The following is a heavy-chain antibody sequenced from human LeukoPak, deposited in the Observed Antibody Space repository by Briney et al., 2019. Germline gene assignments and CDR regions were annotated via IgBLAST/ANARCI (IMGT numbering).Heavy chain of an antibody. CDR3: ARDPIMTTVAPGP. CDR1: GFTFSDYY. D-gene: IGHD4-23*01. J-gene: IGHJ5*02. V-gene: IGHV3-11*01. Sequence: GGSLRLSCAASGFTFSDYYMSWIRQAPGKGLEWISYISSSGSTIYYADSVKGRFTISRDNAKNSLYLQMNSLRAEDTAVYYCARDPIMTTVAPGPWGQGTLVTVSS. CDR2: ISSSGSTI.